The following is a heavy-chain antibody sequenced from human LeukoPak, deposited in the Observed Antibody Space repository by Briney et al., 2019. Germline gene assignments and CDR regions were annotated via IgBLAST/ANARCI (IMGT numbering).Heavy chain of an antibody. CDR3: AKDVSVMVRLFDY. J-gene: IGHJ4*02. Sequence: GGSLRLSCAASGFTFSSYGMHWVRQAPGKGLEWVAVISYDGSNKYYADSVKGRFTISRDNSKNTLYLQMNSLRAEDTAVYYCAKDVSVMVRLFDYWGQGTLVTVSS. CDR1: GFTFSSYG. V-gene: IGHV3-30*18. D-gene: IGHD3-10*01. CDR2: ISYDGSNK.